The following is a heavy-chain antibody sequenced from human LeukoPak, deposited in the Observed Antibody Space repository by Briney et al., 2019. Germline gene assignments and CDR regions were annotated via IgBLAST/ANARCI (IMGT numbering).Heavy chain of an antibody. J-gene: IGHJ3*02. CDR2: ISAYDGNT. CDR1: GYTFTSYG. Sequence: ASVKVSCKASGYTFTSYGISWVRQAPGQGLEWMGWISAYDGNTNYAQKLQGRVTMTTDTSTSTAYMELRSLRSDDTAVYYCARTPGYSYGTGRAFDIWGQGTMVTVSS. V-gene: IGHV1-18*01. D-gene: IGHD5-18*01. CDR3: ARTPGYSYGTGRAFDI.